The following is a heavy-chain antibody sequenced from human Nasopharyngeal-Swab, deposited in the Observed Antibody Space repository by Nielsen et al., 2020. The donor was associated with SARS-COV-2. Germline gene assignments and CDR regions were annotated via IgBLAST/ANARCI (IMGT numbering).Heavy chain of an antibody. D-gene: IGHD3-9*01. CDR1: GYTFTSYY. CDR2: INPSGGST. J-gene: IGHJ6*03. CDR3: ARDPTLTYYDILTGYRTPDYYMDV. V-gene: IGHV1-46*01. Sequence: ASVKVSCKASGYTFTSYYMHWVRQAPEQGLEWMGIINPSGGSTSYAQKFQGRVTMTRDTSTSTVYMELSSLRSEDTAVYYCARDPTLTYYDILTGYRTPDYYMDVWGKGTTVTVSS.